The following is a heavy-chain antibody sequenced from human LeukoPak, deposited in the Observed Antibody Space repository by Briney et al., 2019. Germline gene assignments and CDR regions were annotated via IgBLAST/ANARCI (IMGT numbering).Heavy chain of an antibody. CDR1: GFTFSTFT. CDR3: ARESFAARWD. J-gene: IGHJ4*02. V-gene: IGHV3-21*01. CDR2: ISRSSSYI. D-gene: IGHD6-6*01. Sequence: GGSLRLSCAASGFTFSTFTMIWVRQPPGKGLEWVSSISRSSSYINYVDSVKGRFTISRDNAKNSLYLQMNSLRAEDTAVYYCARESFAARWDWGQGTLVTVSS.